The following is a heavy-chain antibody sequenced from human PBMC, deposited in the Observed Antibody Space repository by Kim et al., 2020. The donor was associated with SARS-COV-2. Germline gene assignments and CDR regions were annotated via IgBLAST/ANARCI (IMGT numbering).Heavy chain of an antibody. Sequence: ASVKVSCKASGYTFTSYAMNWVRQAPGQGLEWMGWINTNTGNPTYAQGFTGRFVFSLDTSVSTAYLQISSLKAEDTAVYYCAREGDIVVVPAAPVDYWGQGTLVTDSS. CDR3: AREGDIVVVPAAPVDY. J-gene: IGHJ4*02. V-gene: IGHV7-4-1*02. D-gene: IGHD2-2*01. CDR2: INTNTGNP. CDR1: GYTFTSYA.